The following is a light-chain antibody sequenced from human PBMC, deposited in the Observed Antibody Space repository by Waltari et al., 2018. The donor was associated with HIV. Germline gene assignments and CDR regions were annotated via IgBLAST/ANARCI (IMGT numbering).Light chain of an antibody. Sequence: QSVLTQPPSVSGAPGQRVTISCTGNSSNIGAGYDVHWYQQLPGKAPKLLISDNTNRPSGVPDRFSGSKSGTSASLASTWLRAEDEADYYCQSYPASLTVSLIFGGGTRLTVL. V-gene: IGLV1-40*01. CDR2: DNT. J-gene: IGLJ2*01. CDR3: QSYPASLTVSLI. CDR1: SSNIGAGYD.